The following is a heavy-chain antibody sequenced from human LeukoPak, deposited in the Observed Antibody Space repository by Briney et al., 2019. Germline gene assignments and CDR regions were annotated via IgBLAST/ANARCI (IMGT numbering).Heavy chain of an antibody. V-gene: IGHV1-18*01. D-gene: IGHD3-10*01. CDR3: ARVRFGELLWNYYFDY. J-gene: IGHJ4*02. Sequence: ASVRVSCKASGYTFSRYGITWVRQAPGQGLEWVAWISAYNGNTNYAHSVQGRLTMTTDISTSTAYMDLRSLRSDDTAVYYCARVRFGELLWNYYFDYWGQGTLVTVSS. CDR1: GYTFSRYG. CDR2: ISAYNGNT.